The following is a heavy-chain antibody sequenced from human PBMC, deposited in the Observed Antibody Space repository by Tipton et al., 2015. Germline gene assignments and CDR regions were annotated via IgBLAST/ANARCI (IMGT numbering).Heavy chain of an antibody. V-gene: IGHV4-31*11. CDR2: IYYSGST. J-gene: IGHJ5*02. Sequence: TLSLTCAVSGGSISSGGYYWSWIRQHPGKGLEWIGYIYYSGSTYYNPSLKSRVTISVDTSKNQFSLKLTSVTAADTAVYYCARGRSTVNNAVEGYWFDPWGQGTLVTVSS. CDR1: GGSISSGGYY. D-gene: IGHD4-11*01. CDR3: ARGRSTVNNAVEGYWFDP.